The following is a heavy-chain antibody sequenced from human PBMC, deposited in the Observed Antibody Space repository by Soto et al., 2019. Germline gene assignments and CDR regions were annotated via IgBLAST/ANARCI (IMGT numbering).Heavy chain of an antibody. V-gene: IGHV3-23*01. CDR1: GFTFSNNA. D-gene: IGHD3-10*01. J-gene: IGHJ4*02. Sequence: LGGSLRLSCAASGFTFSNNAMHWVRQAPGKGLEWVSAITGSRVSTYYADSVKGRFTVSRDNSKNTLYLQMNSLRAADTAVYYSARPFQGDVTPDFDYWGPGTLVTVSS. CDR2: ITGSRVST. CDR3: ARPFQGDVTPDFDY.